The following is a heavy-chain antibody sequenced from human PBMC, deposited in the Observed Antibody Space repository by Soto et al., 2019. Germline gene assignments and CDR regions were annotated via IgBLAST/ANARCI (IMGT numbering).Heavy chain of an antibody. Sequence: SVKVSCKASGGTFSSYAISWVRQAPGQGLEWMGGIIPIFGTANYAQKFQGRVTITADESTSTAYMELSSLRSEDTAVYYCARVMGATTYYYYGMDVWGQGTTVTVS. CDR3: ARVMGATTYYYYGMDV. D-gene: IGHD1-26*01. CDR1: GGTFSSYA. V-gene: IGHV1-69*13. CDR2: IIPIFGTA. J-gene: IGHJ6*02.